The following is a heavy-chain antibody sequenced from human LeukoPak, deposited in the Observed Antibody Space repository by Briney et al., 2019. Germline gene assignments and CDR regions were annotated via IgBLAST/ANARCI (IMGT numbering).Heavy chain of an antibody. CDR2: IYYSGST. Sequence: SQTLSLTCTVSGGSISSGGYYWSWIRQHPGKGLEWIGYIYYSGSTYYNPSLKSRVTISVDTSKNQFSLKLSSVTAADTAVYYCARADYSSGWYGAYYFDYWGQGTLVTVSS. D-gene: IGHD6-19*01. CDR3: ARADYSSGWYGAYYFDY. J-gene: IGHJ4*02. CDR1: GGSISSGGYY. V-gene: IGHV4-30-4*08.